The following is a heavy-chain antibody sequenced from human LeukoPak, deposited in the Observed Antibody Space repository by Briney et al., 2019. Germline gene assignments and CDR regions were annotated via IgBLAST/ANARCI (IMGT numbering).Heavy chain of an antibody. J-gene: IGHJ4*02. D-gene: IGHD3-22*01. CDR2: ISAYNGNT. V-gene: IGHV1-18*01. CDR3: ARDHPYYYDSSGYYPHYFDY. Sequence: GASVKVSCKAPGYTFTSYGISWVRQAPGQGLEWMGWISAYNGNTNYAQKLQGRVTMTTDTSTSTAYMELRSLRSDDTAVYYCARDHPYYYDSSGYYPHYFDYWGQGTLVTVSS. CDR1: GYTFTSYG.